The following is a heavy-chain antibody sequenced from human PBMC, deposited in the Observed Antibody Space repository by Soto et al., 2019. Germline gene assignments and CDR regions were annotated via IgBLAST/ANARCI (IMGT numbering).Heavy chain of an antibody. CDR2: ISYDGSNK. V-gene: IGHV3-30*03. CDR1: GFTFSTYG. D-gene: IGHD3-10*01. Sequence: PGGSLRLSCAASGFTFSTYGMHWVRQAPGKGLEWVAVISYDGSNKYYADSVKGRFTISRDNSKNTLYLQMNSLRAEDTAVFYCATGATYYYASGSYSPYYFDYWGQGTLVTVSS. J-gene: IGHJ4*02. CDR3: ATGATYYYASGSYSPYYFDY.